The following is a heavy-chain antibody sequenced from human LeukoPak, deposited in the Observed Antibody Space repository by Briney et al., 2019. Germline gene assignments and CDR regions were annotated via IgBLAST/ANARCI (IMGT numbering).Heavy chain of an antibody. J-gene: IGHJ4*02. CDR1: GYTFTTNW. V-gene: IGHV5-10-1*01. Sequence: PGESLKISCKTSGYTFTTNWIGWVRQMPGKGLEWMGRIDPSDSYTKYSPSFEGHVTISVDKSISTAFLQWNSLKASDSAMYYCATVASKVTTDFANYWGQGTQVAVSS. D-gene: IGHD4-17*01. CDR3: ATVASKVTTDFANY. CDR2: IDPSDSYT.